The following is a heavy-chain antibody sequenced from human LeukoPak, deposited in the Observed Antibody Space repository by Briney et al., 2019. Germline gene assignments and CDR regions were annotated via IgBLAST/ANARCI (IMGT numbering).Heavy chain of an antibody. CDR1: GGTFSSYA. CDR3: ARDRVEMATIRYFDY. J-gene: IGHJ4*02. CDR2: IIPIFGTA. Sequence: GSSVKVSCTASGGTFSSYAISWVRQAPGQGLEWMGGIIPIFGTANYAQKFQGRVTITADESTSTAYMELSSLRSEDTAVYYCARDRVEMATIRYFDYWGQGTLVTVSS. V-gene: IGHV1-69*01. D-gene: IGHD5-24*01.